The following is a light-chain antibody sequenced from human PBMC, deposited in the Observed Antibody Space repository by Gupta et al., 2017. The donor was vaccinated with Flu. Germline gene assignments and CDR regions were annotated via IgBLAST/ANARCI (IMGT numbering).Light chain of an antibody. CDR2: GAS. V-gene: IGKV3-15*01. CDR3: QHDYTWPPIT. Sequence: EIVMTQSPPTLSVSPGERATLSCRASQSSSNSLAWYQQKPGQAPRLLSYGASSRDTGVPARFSGSGYGTEFTLTSSSRQSEDFAVYYCQHDYTWPPITFGSEARL. J-gene: IGKJ5*01. CDR1: QSSSNS.